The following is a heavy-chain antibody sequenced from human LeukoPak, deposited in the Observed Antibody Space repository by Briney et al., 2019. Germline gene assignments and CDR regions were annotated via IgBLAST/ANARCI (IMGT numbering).Heavy chain of an antibody. J-gene: IGHJ6*02. D-gene: IGHD2-2*01. Sequence: SETLSLTCTVSGGSISSHYWSWIRQHPGKGLEWIGYIYYSGSTYYNPSLKSRVTISVDTSKNQFSLKLSSVTAADTAVYYCASSYCSSTSCQGYPYYYYGMDVWGQGTTVTVSS. CDR2: IYYSGST. V-gene: IGHV4-59*06. CDR1: GGSISSHY. CDR3: ASSYCSSTSCQGYPYYYYGMDV.